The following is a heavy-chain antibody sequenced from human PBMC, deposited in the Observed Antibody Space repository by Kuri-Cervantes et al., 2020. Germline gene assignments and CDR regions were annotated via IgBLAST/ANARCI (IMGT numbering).Heavy chain of an antibody. CDR2: INHSGST. D-gene: IGHD3-10*01. Sequence: SQTLSPTCAVYGGSFSGYYWSWIRQPPGKGLEWIGEINHSGSTNYNPSLKSRVFISADTSKNQFSLGLTSVTAADTAIYYCARHVVRGFMSPLDYWGQGILVTVSS. CDR1: GGSFSGYY. CDR3: ARHVVRGFMSPLDY. J-gene: IGHJ4*02. V-gene: IGHV4-34*01.